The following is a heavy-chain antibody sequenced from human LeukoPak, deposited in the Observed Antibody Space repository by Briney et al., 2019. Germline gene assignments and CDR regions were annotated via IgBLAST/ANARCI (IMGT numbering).Heavy chain of an antibody. CDR3: ARVGYCSGGSCPPGDY. CDR1: GFTFDDYG. V-gene: IGHV3-20*04. Sequence: GGSLRLSCAASGFTFDDYGMSWVRQAPGEGLEWVSGINWNGGSTGYADSVKGRFTISRDNAKNSLYLQMNSLRAEDTALYYCARVGYCSGGSCPPGDYWGQGTLVTVSS. CDR2: INWNGGST. D-gene: IGHD2-15*01. J-gene: IGHJ4*02.